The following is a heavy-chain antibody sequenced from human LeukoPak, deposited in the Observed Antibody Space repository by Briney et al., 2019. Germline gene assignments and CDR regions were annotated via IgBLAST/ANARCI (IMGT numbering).Heavy chain of an antibody. Sequence: GGSLRLSCAGSGFALKSYSLSWVRQAPGKGLEWVSAISGSGGSTYYADSVKGRFTISRDNSKNTLYLQMNSLRAEDTAVYYCAKDSSITIFGVIWDAFDIWGQGTMVTVSS. CDR2: ISGSGGST. CDR1: GFALKSYS. J-gene: IGHJ3*02. V-gene: IGHV3-23*01. D-gene: IGHD3-3*01. CDR3: AKDSSITIFGVIWDAFDI.